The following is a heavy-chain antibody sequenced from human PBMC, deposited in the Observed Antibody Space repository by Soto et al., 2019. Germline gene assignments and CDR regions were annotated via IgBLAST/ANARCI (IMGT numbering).Heavy chain of an antibody. CDR1: GGSISNNY. V-gene: IGHV4-59*08. Sequence: QLQLQESGPGLVKPSETLSLTCIVSGGSISNNYWSWIRQPPGKGLEWIGFIYYTGSTNYNPSLKSRVTMSVDTSKHQFSLKLTSVTAADTAVYFCARRTPGIAAGGGGGMDVWGQGTTVSVSS. J-gene: IGHJ6*02. CDR2: IYYTGST. D-gene: IGHD6-6*01. CDR3: ARRTPGIAAGGGGGMDV.